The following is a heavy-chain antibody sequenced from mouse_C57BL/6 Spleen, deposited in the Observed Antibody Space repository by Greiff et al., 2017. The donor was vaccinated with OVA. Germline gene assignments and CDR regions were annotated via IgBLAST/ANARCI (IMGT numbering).Heavy chain of an antibody. V-gene: IGHV1-52*01. CDR1: GYTFTSYW. D-gene: IGHD4-1*01. CDR2: IDPSDSET. CDR3: ARRLGRGWYFDV. J-gene: IGHJ1*03. Sequence: QVQLQQPGAELVRPGSSVKLSCKASGYTFTSYWMHWVKQRPIQGLEWIGNIDPSDSETHYNQKFKDKATLTVDKSSSTAYMQLSSLTSEDSAVYDCARRLGRGWYFDVWGTGTTVTVSS.